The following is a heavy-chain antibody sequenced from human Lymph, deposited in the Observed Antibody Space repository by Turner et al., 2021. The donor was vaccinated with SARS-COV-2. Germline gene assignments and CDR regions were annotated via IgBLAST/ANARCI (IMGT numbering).Heavy chain of an antibody. CDR3: ARGTGAADY. J-gene: IGHJ4*02. D-gene: IGHD7-27*01. Sequence: EVQLVESGGGLVGLGGPLRLPLAASGFTFDDYGMSWVRQAPGRGLEWVSNINWNGGSTGYADSVKGRFTISRDNAKNSLYLQVNNLRAEDTALYHCARGTGAADYWGQGTLVTVSS. CDR1: GFTFDDYG. V-gene: IGHV3-20*02. CDR2: INWNGGST.